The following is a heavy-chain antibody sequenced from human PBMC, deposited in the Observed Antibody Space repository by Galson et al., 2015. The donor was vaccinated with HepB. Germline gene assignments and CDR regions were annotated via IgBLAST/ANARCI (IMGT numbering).Heavy chain of an antibody. J-gene: IGHJ4*02. V-gene: IGHV4-39*02. D-gene: IGHD5-12*01. CDR2: IYYSGST. CDR1: GGSISSSSYY. Sequence: ATLSLTCTVSGGSISSSSYYWGWIRQPPGKGLEWIGSIYYSGSTYYNPSLKSRVTISVDTSKNQFSLKLSSVTAADTAVYYCARERGYSGYDSTHFDYWGQGTLVTVSS. CDR3: ARERGYSGYDSTHFDY.